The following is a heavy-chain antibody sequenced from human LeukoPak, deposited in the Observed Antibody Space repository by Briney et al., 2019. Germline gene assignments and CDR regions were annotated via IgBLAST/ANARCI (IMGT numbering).Heavy chain of an antibody. Sequence: SETLSLTCAVYGGSFSGYYWSWIRQPPGKGLEWIGEINHSGSTNFNPSLTSRVTISVDTSKNQFSLKLSSVTAADTAVYYRARGPGRYSYGHLADYWGQGTLVTVSS. J-gene: IGHJ4*02. CDR1: GGSFSGYY. CDR3: ARGPGRYSYGHLADY. V-gene: IGHV4-34*01. CDR2: INHSGST. D-gene: IGHD5-18*01.